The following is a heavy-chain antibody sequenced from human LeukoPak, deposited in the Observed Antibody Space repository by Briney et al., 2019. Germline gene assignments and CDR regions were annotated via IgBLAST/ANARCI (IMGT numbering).Heavy chain of an antibody. Sequence: GGSLRLSCAASGFTFSSYAMHWVRQAPGKGLEWVAVISYDGSNKYYADSVKGRFTISRDNSKNTLYLQMNSLRAEDTAVYYCARDKREMATMHAFDIWGQGTMVTVSS. J-gene: IGHJ3*02. D-gene: IGHD5-24*01. CDR3: ARDKREMATMHAFDI. CDR2: ISYDGSNK. CDR1: GFTFSSYA. V-gene: IGHV3-30-3*01.